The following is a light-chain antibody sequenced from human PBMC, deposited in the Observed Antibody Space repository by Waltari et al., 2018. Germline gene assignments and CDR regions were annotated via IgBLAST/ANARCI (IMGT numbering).Light chain of an antibody. CDR2: DSS. CDR3: QQRYKWPVT. CDR1: QSVSTY. J-gene: IGKJ4*01. Sequence: EIVLPHSPATLSLSLGERAPLSCGARQSVSTYLAWYQQRPGQAPRLLIYDSSSRATGIPARFSGSGSETDFTLTISSLEPEDFAVYYCQQRYKWPVTFGGGSKVEI. V-gene: IGKV3-11*01.